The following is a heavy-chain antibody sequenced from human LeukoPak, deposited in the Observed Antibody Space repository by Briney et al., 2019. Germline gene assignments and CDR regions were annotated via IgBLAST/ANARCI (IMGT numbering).Heavy chain of an antibody. D-gene: IGHD1-7*01. CDR1: GYTFTSYG. CDR2: ISGYNGNT. V-gene: IGHV1-18*01. CDR3: ARDDISTTVDY. Sequence: ASVKVSCKASGYTFTSYGISWVRQAPGQGLEWMGWISGYNGNTNYAQKLQGRVTMTTDTSTSTAYMELRSLRVEDTAVYYCARDDISTTVDYWGQGTLVTVSS. J-gene: IGHJ4*02.